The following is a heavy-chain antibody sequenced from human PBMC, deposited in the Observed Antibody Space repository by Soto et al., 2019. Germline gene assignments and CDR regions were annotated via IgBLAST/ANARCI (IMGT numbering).Heavy chain of an antibody. J-gene: IGHJ6*02. D-gene: IGHD3-9*01. Sequence: GGSLRLSCAASGFTFSSYAMHWVRQAPGKGLEWVAVISYDGSNKYYADSVKGRFTISRDNSKNTLYLQMNSLRAENTAVYYCARGGYDILTGYDYYYGMDVWGQGTTVTVSS. CDR2: ISYDGSNK. V-gene: IGHV3-30-3*01. CDR1: GFTFSSYA. CDR3: ARGGYDILTGYDYYYGMDV.